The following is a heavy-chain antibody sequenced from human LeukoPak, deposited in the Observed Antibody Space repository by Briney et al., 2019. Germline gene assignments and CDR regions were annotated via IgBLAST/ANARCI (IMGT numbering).Heavy chain of an antibody. CDR3: ARWGIAAAGTSKFDY. Sequence: ASVKVSCKASGYTFTSYGINWVRQATGQGLEWMGWMNPNSGNTGYAQKFQGSVTMTRNTSISTAYMELSSLRSEDTAVYYCARWGIAAAGTSKFDYWGQGTLVTVSS. J-gene: IGHJ4*02. CDR2: MNPNSGNT. V-gene: IGHV1-8*01. CDR1: GYTFTSYG. D-gene: IGHD6-13*01.